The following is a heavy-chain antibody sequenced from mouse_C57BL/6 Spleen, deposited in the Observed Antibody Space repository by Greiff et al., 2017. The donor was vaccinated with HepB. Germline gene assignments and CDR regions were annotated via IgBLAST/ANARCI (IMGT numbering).Heavy chain of an antibody. V-gene: IGHV1-52*01. Sequence: QVQLQQPGAELVRPGSSVKLSCKASGYTFTSYWMHWVKQRPIQGLEWIGNIDPSDSETHYNQKFKDKATLTVDKSSSTAYMQLSSLTSEDSAVYYCARGTYYSIFAYWGQGTLVTVSA. D-gene: IGHD2-5*01. CDR2: IDPSDSET. CDR3: ARGTYYSIFAY. CDR1: GYTFTSYW. J-gene: IGHJ3*01.